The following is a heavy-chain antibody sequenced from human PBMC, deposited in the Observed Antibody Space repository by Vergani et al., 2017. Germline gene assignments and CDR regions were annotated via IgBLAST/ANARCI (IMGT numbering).Heavy chain of an antibody. Sequence: QVQLVESGGGVVQPGRSLRLSCAASGFTFSSYAMHWVRQAPGKGLEWVAVISYDGSNKYYADSVKGRFTISRDNSKNTLYLQMNSLRAEDTAVYYCAKDRLRFPNWYFDRWGRGTLVTVSS. CDR3: AKDRLRFPNWYFDR. V-gene: IGHV3-30*07. D-gene: IGHD2-21*02. CDR2: ISYDGSNK. CDR1: GFTFSSYA. J-gene: IGHJ2*01.